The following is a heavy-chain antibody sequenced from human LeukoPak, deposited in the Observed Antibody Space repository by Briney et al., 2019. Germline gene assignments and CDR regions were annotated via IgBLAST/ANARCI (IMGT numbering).Heavy chain of an antibody. Sequence: PSETLSLTCAVSGGSISSSSYYWGWIRQPPGKGLEWIGSIYYSGSTYYNPSLKSRVTISVDTSKHQFSLKLSSVTAADTAVYYCARHLFCTNGVCYGHYYYGMDVWGQGTTVTVSS. D-gene: IGHD2-8*01. V-gene: IGHV4-39*01. CDR3: ARHLFCTNGVCYGHYYYGMDV. J-gene: IGHJ6*02. CDR2: IYYSGST. CDR1: GGSISSSSYY.